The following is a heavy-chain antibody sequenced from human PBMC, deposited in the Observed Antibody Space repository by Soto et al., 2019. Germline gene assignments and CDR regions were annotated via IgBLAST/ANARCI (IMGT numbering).Heavy chain of an antibody. J-gene: IGHJ6*02. CDR3: ARGGARVARTATYYYYYGMDV. V-gene: IGHV3-7*01. Sequence: GGSLRLSCAASGFTFSSYWMSWVRQAPGKGLEWVANIKQDGSEKYYVDSVKGRFTISRDNAKNSLYLQMNSLRAEDTAVYYCARGGARVARTATYYYYYGMDVWGQGTTVTVSS. CDR2: IKQDGSEK. CDR1: GFTFSSYW. D-gene: IGHD2-15*01.